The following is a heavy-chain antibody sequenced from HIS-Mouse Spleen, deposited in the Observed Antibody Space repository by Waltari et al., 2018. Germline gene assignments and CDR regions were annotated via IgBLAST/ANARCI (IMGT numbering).Heavy chain of an antibody. D-gene: IGHD1-26*01. CDR3: ARGRDSGSYYFDY. CDR2: INHSGST. CDR1: GGSFSGYY. J-gene: IGHJ4*02. Sequence: QVQLQQWGAGLLKPSETLSLTCAVYGGSFSGYYWSWIRQPPGKGLEWIGEINHSGSTTYNPSLKIRVTISVDTSKNQFSLKLSSVTAADTAVYYCARGRDSGSYYFDYWGQGTLVTVSS. V-gene: IGHV4-34*01.